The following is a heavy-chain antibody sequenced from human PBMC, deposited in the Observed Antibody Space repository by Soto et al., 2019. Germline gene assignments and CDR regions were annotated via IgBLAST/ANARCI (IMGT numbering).Heavy chain of an antibody. CDR2: IYTSGST. J-gene: IGHJ6*02. CDR1: GGSISSYY. D-gene: IGHD4-4*01. Sequence: SETLSLTCTVSGGSISSYYWSWIRQPAGKGLEWIGRIYTSGSTNYNPSGGSTSYAQKFQGRVTMTRDTSTSTVYMELSSLRSEDTAVYYCARALTVTTIPPHYYYGMDVWGQGTTVTVSS. V-gene: IGHV4-4*07. CDR3: ARALTVTTIPPHYYYGMDV.